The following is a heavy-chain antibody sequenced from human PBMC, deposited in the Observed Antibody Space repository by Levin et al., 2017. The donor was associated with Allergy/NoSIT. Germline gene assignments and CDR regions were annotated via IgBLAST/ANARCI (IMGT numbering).Heavy chain of an antibody. Sequence: GGSLRLSCAASGFTFSSYDMHWVRQATGKGLEWVSAIGTAGDTYYPGSVKGRFTISRENAKNSLYLQMNSLRAGDTAVYYCARDKCPSWYDFWSGYYTGSGLSTCGMDVWGQGTTVTVSS. CDR3: ARDKCPSWYDFWSGYYTGSGLSTCGMDV. CDR1: GFTFSSYD. CDR2: IGTAGDT. V-gene: IGHV3-13*01. J-gene: IGHJ6*02. D-gene: IGHD3-3*01.